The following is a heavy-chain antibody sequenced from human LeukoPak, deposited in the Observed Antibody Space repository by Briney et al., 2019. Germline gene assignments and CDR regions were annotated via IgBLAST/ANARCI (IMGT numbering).Heavy chain of an antibody. V-gene: IGHV3-11*03. CDR3: AAGTAADY. J-gene: IGHJ4*02. D-gene: IGHD6-13*01. Sequence: PGGSLRLFCVVSGIPFSDFYVNWIRHSPGKGLEWISYISSSSSYTDYAESVKGRFTISRDNAKSALYLQMNDLRVEDTAVYYCAAGTAADYWAQGPLVSVSS. CDR2: ISSSSSYT. CDR1: GIPFSDFY.